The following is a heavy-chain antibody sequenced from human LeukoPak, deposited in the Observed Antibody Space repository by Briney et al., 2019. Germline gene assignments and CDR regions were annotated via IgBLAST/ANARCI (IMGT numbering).Heavy chain of an antibody. CDR3: ARNSYYGSGSYPNFDY. CDR1: GGTFSSYA. D-gene: IGHD3-10*01. V-gene: IGHV1-69*05. J-gene: IGHJ4*02. Sequence: ALVKVSCKASGGTFSSYAISWVRQAPGQGLEWMGRIIPIFGTANYAQKFEGRVTITTDESTSTAYMELSSLRSEDTAVYYCARNSYYGSGSYPNFDYWGQGTLVTVSS. CDR2: IIPIFGTA.